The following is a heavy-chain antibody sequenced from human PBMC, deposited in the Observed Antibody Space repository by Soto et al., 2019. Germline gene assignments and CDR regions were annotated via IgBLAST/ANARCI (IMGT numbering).Heavy chain of an antibody. V-gene: IGHV3-66*01. CDR1: GFTVSNNY. CDR3: ARDGTYNWV. J-gene: IGHJ4*02. D-gene: IGHD1-1*01. CDR2: IYSGGAT. Sequence: EVQLVESGGGLVQPGGSLRLPCAASGFTVSNNYMRWVRQAPGKGLEWVSLIYSGGATYYADSVKGRFTISRDNSKNTLYLQMNSLRAEDTAVYYCARDGTYNWVGGQGTLVTVSS.